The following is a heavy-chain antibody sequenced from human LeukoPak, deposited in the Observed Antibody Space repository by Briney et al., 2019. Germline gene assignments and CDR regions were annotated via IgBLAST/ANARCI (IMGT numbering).Heavy chain of an antibody. CDR2: ISDSGNT. Sequence: ETLSLTCTVSGGSISSYYWGWIRQPPGKGLEWVSAISDSGNTYHADSVKGRFTISRDSSKNTLFLQMNRLRPEDAAVYYCAKAPVTTCRGAYCYPFDYWGQGTLVTVSS. J-gene: IGHJ4*02. D-gene: IGHD2-21*01. CDR3: AKAPVTTCRGAYCYPFDY. CDR1: GGSISSYY. V-gene: IGHV3-53*01.